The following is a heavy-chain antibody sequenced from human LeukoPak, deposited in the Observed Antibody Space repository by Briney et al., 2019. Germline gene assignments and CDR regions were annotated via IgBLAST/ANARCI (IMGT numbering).Heavy chain of an antibody. CDR1: GGSFSGYY. J-gene: IGHJ4*02. D-gene: IGHD2-2*01. Sequence: SETLSLTCAVYGGSFSGYYWSWIRQPPGKGLDWIGEINDSGSPIYNPSLKSRVTISVDMSKNQFSVNLISVTAADTAVYYCARGPHQHWPLGQFWGQGSLVTVSS. CDR2: INDSGSP. V-gene: IGHV4-34*01. CDR3: ARGPHQHWPLGQF.